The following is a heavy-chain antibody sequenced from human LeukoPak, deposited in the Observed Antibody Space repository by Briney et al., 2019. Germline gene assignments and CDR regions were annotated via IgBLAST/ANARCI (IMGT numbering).Heavy chain of an antibody. CDR1: GFTVSSNY. V-gene: IGHV3-66*02. D-gene: IGHD5-18*01. J-gene: IGHJ3*01. CDR2: IYSGGGT. Sequence: GGSLRLSCAASGFTVSSNYMSWIRQAPGKGLEWVSVIYSGGGTYYAGSVKGRFTISRDNSKNTLYLQMNSLRAEDTAVYYCARHHPSYGYRSLVPWGQGTMVTVSS. CDR3: ARHHPSYGYRSLVP.